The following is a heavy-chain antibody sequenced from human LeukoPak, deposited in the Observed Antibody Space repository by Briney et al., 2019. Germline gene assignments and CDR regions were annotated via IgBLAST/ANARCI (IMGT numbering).Heavy chain of an antibody. D-gene: IGHD1-26*01. V-gene: IGHV1-69*05. CDR3: ERVRIGAHANWFDP. J-gene: IGHJ5*02. CDR2: IIPIFGTA. CDR1: GCTFSSYA. Sequence: ASVNVSCKASGCTFSSYAISWVRQAPGQGLDWMGRIIPIFGTANYAQKFQVTVTITTYESTSTAYMEMSRVRSEDTAVYYCERVRIGAHANWFDPWGQGTLVTVSS.